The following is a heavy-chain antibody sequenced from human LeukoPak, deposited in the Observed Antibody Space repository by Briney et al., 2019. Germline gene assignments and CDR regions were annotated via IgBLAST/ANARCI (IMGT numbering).Heavy chain of an antibody. J-gene: IGHJ4*02. D-gene: IGHD3-10*01. Sequence: GGSLRLSCVAAGFTFSSFGMSWVRQAPGKGLEWVSAVNGGGGITYYADSVKGRFTTSRDNSKNTLYLQMNSLRAEDTAVYYCVVTMVRGVIIGWGQGTLVTVSS. CDR2: VNGGGGIT. CDR3: VVTMVRGVIIG. CDR1: GFTFSSFG. V-gene: IGHV3-23*01.